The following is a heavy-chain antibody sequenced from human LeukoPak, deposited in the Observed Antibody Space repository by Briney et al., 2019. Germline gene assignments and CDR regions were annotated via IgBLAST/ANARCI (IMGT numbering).Heavy chain of an antibody. CDR3: ARDSSAHDAFDI. CDR2: IYYSGST. V-gene: IGHV4-39*07. J-gene: IGHJ3*02. Sequence: SETLSLTCTVSGGSISSSTYYWGWIRQPPGKGLEWIGSIYYSGSTYYNPSLKSRVTISVDTSKNQFSLRLSSVTAADTAEYYCARDSSAHDAFDIWGQGTMVTVSS. CDR1: GGSISSSTYY. D-gene: IGHD2-2*01.